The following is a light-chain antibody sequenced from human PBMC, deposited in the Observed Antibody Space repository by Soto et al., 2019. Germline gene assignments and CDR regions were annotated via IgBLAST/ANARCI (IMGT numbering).Light chain of an antibody. CDR1: SGHSNYA. Sequence: QSVLTQSPSASASLGASVKLTCTLSSGHSNYAIAWHQQQPEKGPRYLMKVNSDSSHRKGDGIPDRFSGSSSGAQRYLTISSLQSEDEADYYCQTWGTGIRVFGTGTKLTVL. CDR2: VNSDSSH. CDR3: QTWGTGIRV. J-gene: IGLJ1*01. V-gene: IGLV4-69*01.